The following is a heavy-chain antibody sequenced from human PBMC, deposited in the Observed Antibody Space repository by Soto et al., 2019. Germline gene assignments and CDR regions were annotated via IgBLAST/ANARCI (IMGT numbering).Heavy chain of an antibody. D-gene: IGHD2-15*01. Sequence: SVKVSCKASGGTFSSYTISWVRQAPGQGLEWMGRIIPILSIANYAQKFQGRVTITADKSTSTAYMELSSLRSEDTAVYYCARESGLYCSGGSCYSGSWFDPWGQGTLVTVSS. CDR3: ARESGLYCSGGSCYSGSWFDP. CDR1: GGTFSSYT. V-gene: IGHV1-69*04. J-gene: IGHJ5*02. CDR2: IIPILSIA.